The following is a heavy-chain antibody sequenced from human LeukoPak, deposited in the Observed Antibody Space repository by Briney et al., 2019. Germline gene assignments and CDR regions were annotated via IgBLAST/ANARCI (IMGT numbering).Heavy chain of an antibody. CDR1: GFTLSTDE. Sequence: GGSLRLSCAASGFTLSTDEMHWVRQATGKGLEWVSGMGKTAGDTYYSGSVKGRFTISRENAENSVYLEMNSLEAGDTAVYYCARAPASCYHWRQGTLVSVSS. V-gene: IGHV3-13*04. CDR2: MGKTAGDT. CDR3: ARAPASCYH. J-gene: IGHJ4*02. D-gene: IGHD2-2*01.